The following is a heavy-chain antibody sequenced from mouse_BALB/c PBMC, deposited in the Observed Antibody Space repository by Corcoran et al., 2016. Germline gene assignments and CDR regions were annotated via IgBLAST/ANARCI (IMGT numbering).Heavy chain of an antibody. Sequence: EVQLQQSGPELVKPGTSVKMSCKASGYTFTSYVMHWVKQKPGQGLEWIGYINPYNDGTKYNEKFKGKATLTSNKSSSTAYMELSSLTSEDSAVYYCARWILRSAIDYSGRGTSGTVSS. CDR2: INPYNDGT. V-gene: IGHV1S136*01. CDR1: GYTFTSYV. CDR3: ARWILRSAIDY. J-gene: IGHJ4*01. D-gene: IGHD1-1*01.